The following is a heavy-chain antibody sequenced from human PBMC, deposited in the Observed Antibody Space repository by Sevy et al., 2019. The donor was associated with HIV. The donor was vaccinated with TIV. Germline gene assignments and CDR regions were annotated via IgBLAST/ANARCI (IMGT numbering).Heavy chain of an antibody. CDR1: GYSISSGYY. V-gene: IGHV4-38-2*01. Sequence: SETLSLTCAVSGYSISSGYYWGWIRQSPGKGLEWIGSIYESGRTFYNPSLESRVTMSVDMSKNQFSLKLNSMTAADTAVYDCARLGDILVMPAGGYFDYWGQGTLVTVSS. D-gene: IGHD2-2*01. CDR2: IYESGRT. J-gene: IGHJ4*02. CDR3: ARLGDILVMPAGGYFDY.